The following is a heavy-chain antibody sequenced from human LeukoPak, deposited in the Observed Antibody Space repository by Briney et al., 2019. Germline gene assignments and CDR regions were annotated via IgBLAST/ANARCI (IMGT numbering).Heavy chain of an antibody. CDR1: GFSFSDAW. CDR3: TTYGSGRKFDY. D-gene: IGHD3-10*01. V-gene: IGHV3-15*04. J-gene: IGHJ4*02. CDR2: IESKTDGGTT. Sequence: PAGSHRLSCAASGFSFSDAWMSWVRQIPGKGLEWVGRIESKTDGGTTDYAAPVKGRFTISRDDSTNTLYLQMNSLKSEDTAVYYCTTYGSGRKFDYWGQGILVTVSS.